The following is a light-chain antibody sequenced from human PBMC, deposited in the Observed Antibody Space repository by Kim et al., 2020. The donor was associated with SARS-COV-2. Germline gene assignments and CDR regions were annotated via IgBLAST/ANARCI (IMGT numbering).Light chain of an antibody. V-gene: IGKV4-1*01. CDR3: LQYFITPYT. CDR2: WAS. Sequence: DIVMTQSPASLAVSLGERATINCKSSQRILFSSNNNDLLAWYQQKPGQPPKVLIFWASTRASGVPDRFSASGSGTEFTLSISSLQPEDVAVYYCLQYFITPYTFGQVTKLEI. CDR1: QRILFSSNNNDL. J-gene: IGKJ2*01.